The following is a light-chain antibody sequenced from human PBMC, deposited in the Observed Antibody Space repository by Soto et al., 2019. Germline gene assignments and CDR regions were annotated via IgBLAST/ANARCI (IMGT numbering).Light chain of an antibody. CDR3: AAWDDSLNVLYV. J-gene: IGLJ1*01. Sequence: QSVRTQPPSASGSPGQRVTISCSGSSSNIGSNTVNWYQQLPGTAPKLLIYSNNQRPSGVPDRFSGSKSGTSASLAISGLQSEDEADYYCAAWDDSLNVLYVFGTGTKVTVL. CDR1: SSNIGSNT. CDR2: SNN. V-gene: IGLV1-44*01.